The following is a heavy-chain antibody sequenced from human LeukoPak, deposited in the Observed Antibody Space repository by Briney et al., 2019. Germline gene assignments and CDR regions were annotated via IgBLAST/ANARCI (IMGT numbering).Heavy chain of an antibody. Sequence: GASVKVSCKASGYTFTSYGISWVRQAPGQGLEWMGGIIPIFGTANYAQKFRGRVTITADESTSTAYMELSSLRSEDTAVYYCARVGADYYDSSGYAYFDYWGQGTLVTVSS. J-gene: IGHJ4*02. D-gene: IGHD3-22*01. CDR3: ARVGADYYDSSGYAYFDY. V-gene: IGHV1-69*13. CDR2: IIPIFGTA. CDR1: GYTFTSYG.